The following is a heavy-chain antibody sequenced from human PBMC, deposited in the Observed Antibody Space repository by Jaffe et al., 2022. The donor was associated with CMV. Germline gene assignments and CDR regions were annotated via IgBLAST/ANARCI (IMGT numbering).Heavy chain of an antibody. J-gene: IGHJ4*02. CDR2: MNPNSGNT. D-gene: IGHD2-15*01. CDR3: ARGVGDSLFFVDCSGGSCSSG. V-gene: IGHV1-8*01. Sequence: QVQLVQSGAEVKKPGASVKVSCKASGYTFTSYDINWVRQATGQGLEWMGWMNPNSGNTGYAQKFQGRVTMTRNTSISTAYMELSSLRSEDTAVYYCARGVGDSLFFVDCSGGSCSSGGGQGTLVTVSS. CDR1: GYTFTSYD.